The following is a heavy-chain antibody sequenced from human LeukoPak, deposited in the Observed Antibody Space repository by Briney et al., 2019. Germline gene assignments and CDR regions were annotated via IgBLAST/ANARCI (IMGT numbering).Heavy chain of an antibody. D-gene: IGHD2-21*02. J-gene: IGHJ6*02. V-gene: IGHV4-39*01. CDR1: GGSISSSSYY. Sequence: PSETLSLTCTVSGGSISSSSYYWGWIRQPPGKGLEWIGSIYYSGSTYYNPSLKSRVTISVDTSKNQFSLKLSSVTAADTAVYYCASRLAYCGGDCPGGGMDVWGQGTTVTVSS. CDR3: ASRLAYCGGDCPGGGMDV. CDR2: IYYSGST.